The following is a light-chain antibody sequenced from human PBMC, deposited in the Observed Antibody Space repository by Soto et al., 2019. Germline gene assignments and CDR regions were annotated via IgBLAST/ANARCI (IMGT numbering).Light chain of an antibody. CDR2: GAT. Sequence: EIVLTQSPGTLSLSPGERATLSCRASQSVSSSYLAWYQQKPGQAPRLLIKGATSRATGIPDRFSGSGSGTDFTLTISSLEPEDFAVYYCQQRTNWPLTFGQGTRLEIK. CDR3: QQRTNWPLT. J-gene: IGKJ5*01. CDR1: QSVSSSY. V-gene: IGKV3D-20*02.